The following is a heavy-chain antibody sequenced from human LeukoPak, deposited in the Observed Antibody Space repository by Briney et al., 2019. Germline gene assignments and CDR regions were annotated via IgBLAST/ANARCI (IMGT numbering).Heavy chain of an antibody. Sequence: PGGSLRLSCAASGFSFTNYAMSWVRQAPGKGLEWVAVISYDGSNKYYADSVKGRFTISRDNSKNTLYLQMNSLRAEDTAVYYCAKDAPVAGAHYFDYWGQGTLVTVSS. D-gene: IGHD6-19*01. CDR2: ISYDGSNK. J-gene: IGHJ4*02. CDR3: AKDAPVAGAHYFDY. CDR1: GFSFTNYA. V-gene: IGHV3-30*18.